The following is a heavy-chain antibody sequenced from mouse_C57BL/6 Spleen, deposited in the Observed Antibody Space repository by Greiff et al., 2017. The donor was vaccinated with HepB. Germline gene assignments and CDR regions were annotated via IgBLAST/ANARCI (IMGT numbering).Heavy chain of an antibody. CDR3: ARDGGDDYDREYDFDY. Sequence: EVKLVESGGGLVKPGGSLKLSCAASGFTFSSYAMSWVRQTPEKRLEWVATISDGGSYTYYPDNVKGRFTIARDNAKNNLYLQMSHLKSEDTAMYYCARDGGDDYDREYDFDYWGQGTTLTVSS. D-gene: IGHD2-4*01. CDR2: ISDGGSYT. CDR1: GFTFSSYA. J-gene: IGHJ2*01. V-gene: IGHV5-4*01.